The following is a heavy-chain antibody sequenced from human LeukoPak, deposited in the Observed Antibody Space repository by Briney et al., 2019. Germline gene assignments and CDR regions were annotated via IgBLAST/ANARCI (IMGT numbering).Heavy chain of an antibody. CDR2: ISSSGSTI. CDR3: ASLGSPFGEHDY. D-gene: IGHD3-10*01. J-gene: IGHJ4*02. CDR1: GFTFSSYE. Sequence: GGSLRLYCAASGFTFSSYEMNWVRQAPGKGLEWVSYISSSGSTIYYADSVKGRFTISRDNAKNSLYLQMNSLRAEDTAVYYCASLGSPFGEHDYWGQGTLVTVSS. V-gene: IGHV3-48*03.